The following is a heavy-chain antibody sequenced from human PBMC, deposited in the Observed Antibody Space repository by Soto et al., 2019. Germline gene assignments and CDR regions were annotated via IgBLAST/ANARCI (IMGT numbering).Heavy chain of an antibody. CDR2: ISGSGGST. D-gene: IGHD2-2*02. CDR3: EKDRGVVPAAISDY. Sequence: EVQLLESGGGLVQPGGSLRLSCAASGFTFSSYAMSWVRQAPGKGLEWVSAISGSGGSTYYADSVKGRFTISRDNSKNTLYLQMNSLRAEDTAVYYCEKDRGVVPAAISDYWGQGTLVTVSS. CDR1: GFTFSSYA. V-gene: IGHV3-23*01. J-gene: IGHJ4*02.